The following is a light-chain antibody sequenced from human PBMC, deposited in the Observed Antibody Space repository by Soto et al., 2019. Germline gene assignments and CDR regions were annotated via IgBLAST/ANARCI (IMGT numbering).Light chain of an antibody. CDR1: ETISGY. Sequence: DIQMTQSPSSLSASVGDRVTLTCRASETISGYLNWYQQRPGKAPKLLIYAASTLRDGVPSRFSGSDSGTDFTLTISSLQPEDFATYYCQQTFSARWTFGQGTKVEAK. CDR3: QQTFSARWT. J-gene: IGKJ1*01. CDR2: AAS. V-gene: IGKV1-39*01.